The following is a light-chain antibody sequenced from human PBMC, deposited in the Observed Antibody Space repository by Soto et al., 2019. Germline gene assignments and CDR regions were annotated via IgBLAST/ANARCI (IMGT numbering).Light chain of an antibody. CDR2: ECS. J-gene: IGLJ2*01. Sequence: QSALTQPASVSGSPGQSITISCTGPSSYVGGYNLVSWYQQHPGKTPKLMIYECSKRPSGVSNRFSVSKSGNTASLTISGLQAEDEADYYCCSYAGSSTLLFGGGTKLTVL. CDR1: SSYVGGYNL. CDR3: CSYAGSSTLL. V-gene: IGLV2-23*01.